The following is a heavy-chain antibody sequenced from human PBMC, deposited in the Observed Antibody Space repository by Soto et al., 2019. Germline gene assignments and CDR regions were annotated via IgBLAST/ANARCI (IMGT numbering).Heavy chain of an antibody. D-gene: IGHD3-3*01. J-gene: IGHJ4*02. CDR3: ARGGYDFWSGLIDY. Sequence: GASVKVSCKASGYTFTTYSIHWVRQAPGQRLEWMGWINAGNGNTKYSQKWQGRVTITRDTSASTAYMEVGSLRSEDTAVYYCARGGYDFWSGLIDYWGQGTLVTVLL. CDR1: GYTFTTYS. V-gene: IGHV1-3*01. CDR2: INAGNGNT.